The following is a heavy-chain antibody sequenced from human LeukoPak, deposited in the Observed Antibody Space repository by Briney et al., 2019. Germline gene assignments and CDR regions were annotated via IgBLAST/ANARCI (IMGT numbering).Heavy chain of an antibody. D-gene: IGHD7-27*01. V-gene: IGHV4-59*08. Sequence: SETLSLTCTVSGGSISSYYWSWIRQPPGKGLEWIGYIYYSGSTNYNPSLKSRVTISADTSKNQFSLKLSSVTAADTAVYYCARFSPRAMGNYLDFWGQGTLVTVSS. CDR3: ARFSPRAMGNYLDF. CDR2: IYYSGST. CDR1: GGSISSYY. J-gene: IGHJ4*02.